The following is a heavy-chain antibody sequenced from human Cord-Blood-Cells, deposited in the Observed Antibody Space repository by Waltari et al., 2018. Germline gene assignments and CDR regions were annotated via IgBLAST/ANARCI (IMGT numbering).Heavy chain of an antibody. D-gene: IGHD3-3*01. CDR3: ARVGLEWSYGYYFDY. CDR2: INHSGST. CDR1: GGSSSGYY. Sequence: QVQLQQWGAGLLKPSETLSLTCAVYGGSSSGYYWSWIRQPPGKGLEWIGEINHSGSTNYNPSLKSRVTISVDTSKNQFSLKLSSVTAADTAVYYCARVGLEWSYGYYFDYWGQGTLVTVSS. J-gene: IGHJ4*02. V-gene: IGHV4-34*01.